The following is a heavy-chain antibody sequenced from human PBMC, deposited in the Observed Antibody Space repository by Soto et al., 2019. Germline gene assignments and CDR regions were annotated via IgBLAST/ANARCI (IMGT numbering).Heavy chain of an antibody. CDR2: IKSKTDGGTT. V-gene: IGHV3-15*01. Sequence: GGSLRLSCAASGFTFSNAWMSWVRQAPGKGLEWVGRIKSKTDGGTTDYAAPVKGRFTIPRDDSKNTLYLQMNSLKTEDTAVYYCTPQPRRDIVGVVEWDYWGQGTLVTVSS. D-gene: IGHD1-26*01. CDR1: GFTFSNAW. CDR3: TPQPRRDIVGVVEWDY. J-gene: IGHJ4*02.